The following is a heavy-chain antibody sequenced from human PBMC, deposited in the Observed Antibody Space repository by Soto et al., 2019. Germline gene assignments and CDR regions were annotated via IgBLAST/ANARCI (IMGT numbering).Heavy chain of an antibody. CDR3: ARRAYYYFYMDV. CDR2: IYSGGNT. CDR1: GCNVSSNY. V-gene: IGHV3-53*04. Sequence: EVQLGESGGGLVQPGGSRRLSCAASGCNVSSNYMTWVRQAPGKGLEWLSVIYSGGNTYYTDSVKGRFPISRHNSENTLYLQMNSLRAEDTAVYYCARRAYYYFYMDVWGKGTTVTVSS. J-gene: IGHJ6*03.